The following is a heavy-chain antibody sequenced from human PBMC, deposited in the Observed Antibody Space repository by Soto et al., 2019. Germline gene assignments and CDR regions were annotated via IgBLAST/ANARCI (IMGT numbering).Heavy chain of an antibody. J-gene: IGHJ3*02. V-gene: IGHV4-30-4*01. CDR3: GRDARYCSGGICYSFRSNAFDI. CDR2: IYYSGST. Sequence: QVQLQESGPGLVKPSQTLSLTCTVSGGSISSGDYYWSWIRQPPGKGLEWIGYIYYSGSTYYNPSLKSRVTISVDTSMNQFSLKLSSVTAADTAVYYCGRDARYCSGGICYSFRSNAFDIWGQGTMITVSS. D-gene: IGHD2-15*01. CDR1: GGSISSGDYY.